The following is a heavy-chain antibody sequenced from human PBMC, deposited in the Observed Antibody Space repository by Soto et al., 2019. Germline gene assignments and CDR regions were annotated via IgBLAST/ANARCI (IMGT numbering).Heavy chain of an antibody. CDR1: GFTFYSYW. V-gene: IGHV3-7*01. D-gene: IGHD3-9*01. CDR3: ARPRGYDTLTGYPYYFDY. Sequence: GGSLRLSCVASGFTFYSYWMSWVRQAPGKGLEWVANVKQDGSRKYYVDSVTGRFSISRDNARNSLYLQMDSLRVEDTAAYYCARPRGYDTLTGYPYYFDYWGQSTLVTVSS. CDR2: VKQDGSRK. J-gene: IGHJ4*02.